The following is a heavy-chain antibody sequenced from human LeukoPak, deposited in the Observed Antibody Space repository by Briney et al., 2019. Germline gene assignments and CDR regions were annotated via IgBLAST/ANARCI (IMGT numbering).Heavy chain of an antibody. CDR3: AKDGSYYGSGSYYLI. J-gene: IGHJ3*02. CDR1: GFTFSSYG. D-gene: IGHD3-10*01. Sequence: PGGSLRLSCAASGFTFSSYGMSWVRQAPGKGLEWVSAISGSGGSTYYADSVKGRFTISRDNSKNTLYLQMNSLRAEDTAVYYCAKDGSYYGSGSYYLIWGQGTMVTVSS. CDR2: ISGSGGST. V-gene: IGHV3-23*01.